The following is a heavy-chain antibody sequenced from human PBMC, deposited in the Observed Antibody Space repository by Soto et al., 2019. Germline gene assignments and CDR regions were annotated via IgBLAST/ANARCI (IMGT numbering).Heavy chain of an antibody. CDR3: ARGMTTVTTLDY. CDR2: IYYSGST. Sequence: SETLSLTCTVSGGSISSGGYYWSWIRQHPGKGLEWIGYIYYSGSTYYNPSLKSRVTISVDTSKNQFSLKLSSVTAADTAVYYCARGMTTVTTLDYWGQGTLVTVSS. CDR1: GGSISSGGYY. J-gene: IGHJ4*02. V-gene: IGHV4-31*03. D-gene: IGHD4-4*01.